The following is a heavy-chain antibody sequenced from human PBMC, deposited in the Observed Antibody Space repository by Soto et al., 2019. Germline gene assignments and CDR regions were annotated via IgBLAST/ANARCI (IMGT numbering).Heavy chain of an antibody. CDR3: AREREGAGHFDY. V-gene: IGHV3-66*01. Sequence: EVQLVESGGGLVQPGGSLRLSCAASGFTVSSNYMSWVRQAPRKGLEWVSVIYSGGSTYYADSVKGRFTISRDNSKNTLDLQMNSLRAEDTAVYYCAREREGAGHFDYWGQGTLVTVSS. CDR2: IYSGGST. D-gene: IGHD6-19*01. CDR1: GFTVSSNY. J-gene: IGHJ4*02.